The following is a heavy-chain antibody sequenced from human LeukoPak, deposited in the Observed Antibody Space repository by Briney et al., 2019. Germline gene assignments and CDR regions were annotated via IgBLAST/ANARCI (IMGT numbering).Heavy chain of an antibody. D-gene: IGHD6-19*01. CDR3: ARHPHSSGWYGWFDP. CDR2: IYYSGST. Sequence: SETLSLTCTVSGGSISSNNYYWGWIRQPPGKGLEWMGSIYYSGSTYYNPSLKSRVTISVDTSKNQFSLKLSSVTAADTAVYYCARHPHSSGWYGWFDPWGQGTLVTVSS. V-gene: IGHV4-39*01. J-gene: IGHJ5*02. CDR1: GGSISSNNYY.